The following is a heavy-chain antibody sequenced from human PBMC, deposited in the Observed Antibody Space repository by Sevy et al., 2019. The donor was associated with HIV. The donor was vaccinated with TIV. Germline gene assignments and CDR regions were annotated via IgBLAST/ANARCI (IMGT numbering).Heavy chain of an antibody. CDR1: GFTFSSYA. Sequence: GGSLRLSCAASGFTFSSYAMHWVRQAPGKGLEWVAVISYDGSNKYYADSVKGRFTISRDNSKNTLYLQMNSLRAEDTAVYYCARRILAAAGTKTDYWGQGTLVTVSS. D-gene: IGHD6-13*01. CDR3: ARRILAAAGTKTDY. V-gene: IGHV3-30-3*01. CDR2: ISYDGSNK. J-gene: IGHJ4*02.